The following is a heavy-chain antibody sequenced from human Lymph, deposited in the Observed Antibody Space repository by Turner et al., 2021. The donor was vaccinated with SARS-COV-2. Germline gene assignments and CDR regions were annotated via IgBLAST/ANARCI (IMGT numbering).Heavy chain of an antibody. CDR1: GGSISSGDYY. CDR3: SRVVVLRRAYFDY. CDR2: IYYSGST. D-gene: IGHD2-8*01. Sequence: QVQLQESGPGLVKPSQTLSLSCTVSGGSISSGDYYWSWIRQPPGTGLEWIGYIYYSGSTYYNPSLKSLVTISVDTSKNQFSLKLRSVTAADTAVYYCSRVVVLRRAYFDYWGQGTLVTVSS. V-gene: IGHV4-30-4*01. J-gene: IGHJ4*02.